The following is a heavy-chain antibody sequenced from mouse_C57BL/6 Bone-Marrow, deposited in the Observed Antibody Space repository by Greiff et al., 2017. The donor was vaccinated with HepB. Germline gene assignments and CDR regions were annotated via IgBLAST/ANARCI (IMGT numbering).Heavy chain of an antibody. D-gene: IGHD1-1*02. V-gene: IGHV5-15*04. J-gene: IGHJ2*01. Sequence: EVKLEESGGGLVQPGGSLKLSCAASGFTFSDYGMAWVRPAPRKGPEWVAFISNLAYSIYYADTVTGRCTISRENAKNTLYLEMSSLRSEDTAMYYCARGGPYYFDYWGQGTTLTVSS. CDR2: ISNLAYSI. CDR1: GFTFSDYG. CDR3: ARGGPYYFDY.